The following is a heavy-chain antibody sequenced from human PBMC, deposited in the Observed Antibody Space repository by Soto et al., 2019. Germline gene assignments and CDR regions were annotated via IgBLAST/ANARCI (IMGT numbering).Heavy chain of an antibody. CDR3: SRVGWGYDYHYFDY. CDR1: GFTFGAYA. V-gene: IGHV3-49*03. D-gene: IGHD5-12*01. CDR2: IRGKAYGGTT. J-gene: IGHJ4*02. Sequence: GGSLRLSCTASGFTFGAYAMSWFRQAPGKGLEWVGFIRGKAYGGTTEYAASVRGRFTISSDDSKSIAYLQMNSLKTEDTAVYYCSRVGWGYDYHYFDYWGQGTPVTVSS.